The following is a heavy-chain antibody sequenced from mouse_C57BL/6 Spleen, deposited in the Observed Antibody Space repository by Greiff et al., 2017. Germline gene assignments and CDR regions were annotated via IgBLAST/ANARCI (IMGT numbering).Heavy chain of an antibody. CDR3: AIERTVVPFAY. CDR2: IHPSDSDT. J-gene: IGHJ3*01. Sequence: QVQLKQPGAELVKPGASVKVSCKASGYTFTSYWMHWVKQRPGQGLEWIGRIHPSDSDTNYNQKFKGKATLTVDKSSSTAYMQLSSLTSEDSAVYYCAIERTVVPFAYWGQGTLVTVSA. CDR1: GYTFTSYW. V-gene: IGHV1-74*01. D-gene: IGHD1-1*01.